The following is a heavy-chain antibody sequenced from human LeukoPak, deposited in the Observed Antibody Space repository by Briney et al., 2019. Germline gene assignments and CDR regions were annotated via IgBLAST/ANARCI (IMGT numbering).Heavy chain of an antibody. J-gene: IGHJ4*02. D-gene: IGHD3-22*01. CDR1: GFAFSSYG. CDR2: VRYDESYR. V-gene: IGHV3-30*02. Sequence: GGSLRLSCAASGFAFSSYGMHWVRQAPGKGLEWVTFVRYDESYRYYAESVKGRIIISRDNSKTTDSLQMNMQRVDDTDIYFYAEDVSDSSYAPYYFDYEGQGTLVIVPS. CDR3: AEDVSDSSYAPYYFDY.